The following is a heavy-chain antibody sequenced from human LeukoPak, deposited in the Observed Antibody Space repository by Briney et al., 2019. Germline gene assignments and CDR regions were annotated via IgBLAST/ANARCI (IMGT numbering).Heavy chain of an antibody. D-gene: IGHD4-17*01. J-gene: IGHJ3*01. CDR2: IYTGGST. CDR3: ARGKDYGDHDAFPF. CDR1: GFTVSTNY. V-gene: IGHV3-66*01. Sequence: GSLRLFCAASGFTVSTNYMSLVRQAPGEGLEWVSVIYTGGSTFYADSVKDRFTISRDNSKNTLYLQMNSLRAEDTAVYYCARGKDYGDHDAFPFWGQGTMVTVSS.